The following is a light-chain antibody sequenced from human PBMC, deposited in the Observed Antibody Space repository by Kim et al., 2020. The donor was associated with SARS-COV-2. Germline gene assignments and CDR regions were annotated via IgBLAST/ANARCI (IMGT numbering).Light chain of an antibody. CDR2: QDS. J-gene: IGLJ3*02. Sequence: VSPGQTASITCAGEKLGDKYACWYQQKPGQSPVLVIYQDSKRHSGIPERFSGSNSGNTATLTISGKQAMDEADYYCQAWDSSTAVFGGGTQLTVL. CDR3: QAWDSSTAV. V-gene: IGLV3-1*01. CDR1: KLGDKY.